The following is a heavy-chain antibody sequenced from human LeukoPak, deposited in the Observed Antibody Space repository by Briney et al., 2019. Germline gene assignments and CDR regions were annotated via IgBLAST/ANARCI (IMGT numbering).Heavy chain of an antibody. J-gene: IGHJ4*02. CDR1: GFTFSTYA. CDR2: ISGSGGDI. Sequence: GGSLRLSCAASGFTFSTYAMSWVRQAPGKGLEWVSCISGSGGDIYYADSVKGRSTISRDNSKNTLYLQMNSLRAEDTAVYYCAKFIAFDGFLEWLLPSDYWGQGTLVTVSS. D-gene: IGHD3-3*01. V-gene: IGHV3-23*01. CDR3: AKFIAFDGFLEWLLPSDY.